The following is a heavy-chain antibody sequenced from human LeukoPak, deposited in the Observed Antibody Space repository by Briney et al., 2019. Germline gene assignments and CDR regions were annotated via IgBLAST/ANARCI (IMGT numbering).Heavy chain of an antibody. V-gene: IGHV3-48*03. Sequence: PGGSLRPSWAAFGFSVRSYETNWVRQAPGEGLGWGSYSSSSGRTVYYAGSVKGRFTISRDNAKNALYLQMNSLRAEDTAVYYCARGGGDSSGYYFFQHWGQGTLVTVSS. D-gene: IGHD3-22*01. J-gene: IGHJ1*01. CDR2: SSSSGRTV. CDR3: ARGGGDSSGYYFFQH. CDR1: GFSVRSYE.